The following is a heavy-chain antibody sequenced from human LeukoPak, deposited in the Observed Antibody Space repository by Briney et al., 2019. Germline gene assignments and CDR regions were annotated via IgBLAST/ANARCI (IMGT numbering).Heavy chain of an antibody. CDR3: ARRGYSNYVPFDY. CDR2: IYPGDSDT. CDR1: GYSFTSYW. D-gene: IGHD4-11*01. J-gene: IGHJ4*02. Sequence: GESLKISCKGSGYSFTSYWIGWVRQMPGKGLEWMGIIYPGDSDTRYSPSFQGQVTISADKSISTAYLQWSSLKASDTDMYYCARRGYSNYVPFDYWGKGTLVTVSS. V-gene: IGHV5-51*01.